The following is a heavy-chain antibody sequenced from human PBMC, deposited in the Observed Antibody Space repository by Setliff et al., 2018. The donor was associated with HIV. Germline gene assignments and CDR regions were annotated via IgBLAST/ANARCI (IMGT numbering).Heavy chain of an antibody. V-gene: IGHV4-61*09. Sequence: PSETLSLTCTVSGGSISSGSHYWTWIRQPAGKGLEWIGHIHTSGSTNYDLSLMSRVTISVDTSKNQFSLKLSSVTAADTAVYYCARVGGFFGEARPPPDYWGQGALVTVSS. CDR1: GGSISSGSHY. CDR3: ARVGGFFGEARPPPDY. D-gene: IGHD3-10*01. J-gene: IGHJ4*02. CDR2: IHTSGST.